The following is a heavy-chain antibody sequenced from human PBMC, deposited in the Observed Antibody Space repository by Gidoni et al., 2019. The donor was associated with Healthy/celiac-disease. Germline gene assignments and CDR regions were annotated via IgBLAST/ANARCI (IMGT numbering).Heavy chain of an antibody. V-gene: IGHV3-30*18. Sequence: QVQLVESGGGVVPPGRSLRLSCAASGFTFSSYGMHWVRQAPGKGLEWVAVISYDGSNKYYADSVKGRFTISRDNSKNTLYLQMNSLRAEDTAVYYCAKDGYSSGWYGYYWGQGTLVTVSS. CDR2: ISYDGSNK. CDR3: AKDGYSSGWYGYY. J-gene: IGHJ4*02. D-gene: IGHD6-19*01. CDR1: GFTFSSYG.